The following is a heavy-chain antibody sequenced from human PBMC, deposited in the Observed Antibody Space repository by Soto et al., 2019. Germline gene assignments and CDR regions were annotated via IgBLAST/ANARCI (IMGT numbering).Heavy chain of an antibody. J-gene: IGHJ4*02. D-gene: IGHD6-19*01. Sequence: QVQLQQWGAGLLKASETLSLTCVVSGGSFSGYFWTWIRQSPGRGLEWIGEISHSGSRNYNPAFQSRVIISVDSSKNHVFLKLSSVTAADSATYFCARGLAYDRPITVAEPFDSWGQGTLVTVSS. V-gene: IGHV4-34*02. CDR1: GGSFSGYF. CDR3: ARGLAYDRPITVAEPFDS. CDR2: ISHSGSR.